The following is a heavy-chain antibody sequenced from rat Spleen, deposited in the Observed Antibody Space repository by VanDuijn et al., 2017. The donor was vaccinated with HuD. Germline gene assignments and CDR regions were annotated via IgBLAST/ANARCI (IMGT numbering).Heavy chain of an antibody. D-gene: IGHD3-1*01. CDR2: IWGDGST. J-gene: IGHJ2*01. V-gene: IGHV2-1*01. CDR1: GFSLTSNS. Sequence: QVQLKESGPGLGQPSQTLSLTCTVSGFSLTSNSVHWVRPPPGKGLEGKGGIWGDGSTDYNSALKSRLSISRDTSKSQVFLKMNSLQTDDTAIYFCTRTAPFDYWGQGVMVTVSS. CDR3: TRTAPFDY.